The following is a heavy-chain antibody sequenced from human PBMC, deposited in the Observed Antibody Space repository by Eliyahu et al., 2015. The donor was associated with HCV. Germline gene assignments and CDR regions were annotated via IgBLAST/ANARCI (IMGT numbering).Heavy chain of an antibody. CDR2: IQYDGSNK. CDR3: ARTKYYYDNSASPLEH. D-gene: IGHD3-22*01. J-gene: IGHJ1*01. Sequence: QVQLVESGGGVVQPGRSLRLSCAASGFTFGSYGMHWVRQAPGKGLEWVALIQYDGSNKYYVDSVKGRFTISRDNSKNTLNLQMNSLRVEDTAVYYCARTKYYYDNSASPLEHWGQGALVTVSS. CDR1: GFTFGSYG. V-gene: IGHV3-33*05.